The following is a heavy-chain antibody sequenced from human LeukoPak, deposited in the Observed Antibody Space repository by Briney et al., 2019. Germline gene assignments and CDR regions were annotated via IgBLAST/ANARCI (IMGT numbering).Heavy chain of an antibody. D-gene: IGHD6-19*01. CDR3: ARGDGWYYFDY. CDR1: GYTFTSYA. Sequence: GASVKVSCKASGYTFTSYAMHWVRQAPGQRLEWMGWINAGNGNTKYSQTFQGRVTITRDTSASTAYMELSSLRSEDTAVYYCARGDGWYYFDYWGQGTLVTVSS. J-gene: IGHJ4*02. V-gene: IGHV1-3*01. CDR2: INAGNGNT.